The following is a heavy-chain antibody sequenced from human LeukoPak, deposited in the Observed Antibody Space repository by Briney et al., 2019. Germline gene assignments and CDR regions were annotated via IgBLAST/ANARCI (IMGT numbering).Heavy chain of an antibody. Sequence: SETLSLTCTVSGGSISSYYWSWIRQPPGKGLEWIGYIYYSGSTSYNPSLKSRVTISVDTSKNQFSLKLSSVTAADTAVYYCASPPGRPTLYYFDYWGQGTLVTVSS. V-gene: IGHV4-59*01. CDR3: ASPPGRPTLYYFDY. D-gene: IGHD2-2*01. J-gene: IGHJ4*02. CDR2: IYYSGST. CDR1: GGSISSYY.